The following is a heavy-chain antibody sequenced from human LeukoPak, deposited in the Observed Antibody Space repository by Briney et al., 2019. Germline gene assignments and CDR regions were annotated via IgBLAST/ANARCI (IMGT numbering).Heavy chain of an antibody. CDR3: ARDRGYYDSSGYDAFDI. D-gene: IGHD3-22*01. CDR2: IIPIFGTA. CDR1: GGTFSSYA. Sequence: SVKVSCKASGGTFSSYAISWVRQAPGQGLEWMGGIIPIFGTANYAQKFQGRATITADESTSTAYMELSSLRSEDTAVYYCARDRGYYDSSGYDAFDIWGQGTMVTVSS. V-gene: IGHV1-69*13. J-gene: IGHJ3*02.